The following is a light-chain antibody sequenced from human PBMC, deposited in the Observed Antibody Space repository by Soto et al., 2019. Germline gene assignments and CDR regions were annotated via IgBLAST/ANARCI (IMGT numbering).Light chain of an antibody. CDR1: QSVSTGY. Sequence: EIVFTHSPGPLSLSPGESATLSCRASQSVSTGYLAWYQQRPGQAPRLLIYGASSRATGIPERFSGSGSGTDFTLTISRLEPEDFAVYYCQQYDSYPLTFGGGIKV. CDR3: QQYDSYPLT. J-gene: IGKJ4*01. V-gene: IGKV3-20*01. CDR2: GAS.